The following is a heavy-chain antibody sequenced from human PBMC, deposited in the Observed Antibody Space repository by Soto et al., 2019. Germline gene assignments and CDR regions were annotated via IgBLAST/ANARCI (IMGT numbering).Heavy chain of an antibody. V-gene: IGHV4-59*08. CDR1: GGSISSYY. Sequence: PSETLSLTCTVSGGSISSYYWSWFRQPPGKGLEWIGYIYYSGSTNYNPSLKSRVTISVDTSKNQFSLKLSSVTAADTAVYYCARRHGSCFDYWGQGTRVTVSS. CDR2: IYYSGST. CDR3: ARRHGSCFDY. J-gene: IGHJ4*02.